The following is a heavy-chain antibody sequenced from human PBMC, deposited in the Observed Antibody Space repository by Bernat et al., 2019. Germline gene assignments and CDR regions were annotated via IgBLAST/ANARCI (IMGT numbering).Heavy chain of an antibody. J-gene: IGHJ4*02. V-gene: IGHV3-11*05. Sequence: QVQLVESGGGLVKPGGSLRLSCAASGFTFSDYYMSWIRQAPGKGLEWVSYISSSSSYTNYADSVKGRFTISRDNAKNSLYLQMNSLRAEDTAVYYCASWARIAVANYWGQGTLVTVSS. D-gene: IGHD6-19*01. CDR2: ISSSSSYT. CDR1: GFTFSDYY. CDR3: ASWARIAVANY.